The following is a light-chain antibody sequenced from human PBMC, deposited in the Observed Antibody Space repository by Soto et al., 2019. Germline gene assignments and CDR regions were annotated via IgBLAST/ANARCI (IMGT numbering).Light chain of an antibody. J-gene: IGKJ1*01. CDR2: AAS. Sequence: DIQMTQSPSSLSASVGDRVTITCRASENIRSYLNWYLHKPGKAPKLLIYAASTLQSGVPSRFRGSGSGTHFTLTISNQQPEDCATYFCQQSDNSPPTYGQGAKVEI. CDR3: QQSDNSPPT. V-gene: IGKV1-39*01. CDR1: ENIRSY.